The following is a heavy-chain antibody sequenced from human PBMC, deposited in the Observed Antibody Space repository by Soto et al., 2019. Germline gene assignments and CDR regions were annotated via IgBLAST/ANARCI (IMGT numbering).Heavy chain of an antibody. CDR2: IRSKANSYAT. Sequence: EVQLVESGGGLVQPGGSLKLSCAASGFTFSGSAMHWVRQASGKGLEWVGRIRSKANSYATAYAASVKGRFTISRYDSXNTAYLQMNSLKTEDTAVYYCTPLYDSSGYYPFDYWGQGTLVTVSS. CDR1: GFTFSGSA. J-gene: IGHJ4*02. CDR3: TPLYDSSGYYPFDY. D-gene: IGHD3-22*01. V-gene: IGHV3-73*02.